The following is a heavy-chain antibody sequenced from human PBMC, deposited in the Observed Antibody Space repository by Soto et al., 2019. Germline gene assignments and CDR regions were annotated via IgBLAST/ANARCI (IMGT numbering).Heavy chain of an antibody. J-gene: IGHJ3*02. CDR2: ISGSGRST. V-gene: IGHV3-23*01. Sequence: EVQLLESGGGLVKPGGSLRLSCAASGFTFNTYAITWVRQAPGRGLEWVSAISGSGRSTYYADSVKGRFTISRDNSKNTLYLQMNSLRAEDTAVYYCAKDVLNKPGPDAFDIWGQGTMVTVSS. CDR1: GFTFNTYA. CDR3: AKDVLNKPGPDAFDI.